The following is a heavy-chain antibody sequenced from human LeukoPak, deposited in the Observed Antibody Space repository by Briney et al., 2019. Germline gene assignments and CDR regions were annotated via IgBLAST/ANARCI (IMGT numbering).Heavy chain of an antibody. CDR3: ARGDGSGSGRWFDP. D-gene: IGHD3-10*01. Sequence: SETLSLTCTVSGASISSGTYSWSWIGQPPGEGLEWTGYIYHTGSTYYNPSLKGRVTISVDRSKNQFSLNLNFVTAADTALYYCARGDGSGSGRWFDPWGQGTLITVSS. V-gene: IGHV4-30-2*01. CDR1: GASISSGTYS. CDR2: IYHTGST. J-gene: IGHJ5*02.